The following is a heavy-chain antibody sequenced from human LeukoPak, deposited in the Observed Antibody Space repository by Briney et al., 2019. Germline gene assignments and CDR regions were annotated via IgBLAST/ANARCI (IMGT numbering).Heavy chain of an antibody. V-gene: IGHV1-46*03. CDR3: ARAGNYYDSSGYLYYFDY. J-gene: IGHJ4*02. CDR2: INPSGGST. Sequence: GASVKVSCKASGYTFTSYYMHWVRQAAGQGLEWMGIINPSGGSTSYAQKFQGRVTMTRDTSTSTVYMELSSLRSEDTAVYYCARAGNYYDSSGYLYYFDYWGQGTLVTVSS. D-gene: IGHD3-22*01. CDR1: GYTFTSYY.